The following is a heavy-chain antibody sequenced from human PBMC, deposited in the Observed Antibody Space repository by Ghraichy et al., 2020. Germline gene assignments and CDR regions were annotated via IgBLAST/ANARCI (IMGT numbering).Heavy chain of an antibody. D-gene: IGHD3-16*02. Sequence: SVKVSCKASGGTFSSYAISWVRQAPGQGLEWMGGIIPIFGTANYAQKFQGRVTITADESTSTAYMELSSLRSEDTAVYYCARAANTFGGVIVMWDTDYWGQGTLVTVSS. V-gene: IGHV1-69*13. CDR2: IIPIFGTA. J-gene: IGHJ4*02. CDR1: GGTFSSYA. CDR3: ARAANTFGGVIVMWDTDY.